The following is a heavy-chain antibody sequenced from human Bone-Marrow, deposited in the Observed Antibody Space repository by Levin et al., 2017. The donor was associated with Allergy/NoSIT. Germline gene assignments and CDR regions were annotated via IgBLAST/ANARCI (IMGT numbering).Heavy chain of an antibody. CDR3: AREKSGFYSY. Sequence: GGSLRLSCEGSGFTFSDYGLHWIRQVPGKGLEWVAIMWYDGSNKYYSDAVKGRFTISRDNSKNMVFLDMNSLRADDTAVYYCAREKSGFYSYWGQGTLVTVSS. J-gene: IGHJ4*02. CDR2: MWYDGSNK. D-gene: IGHD3-22*01. V-gene: IGHV3-33*01. CDR1: GFTFSDYG.